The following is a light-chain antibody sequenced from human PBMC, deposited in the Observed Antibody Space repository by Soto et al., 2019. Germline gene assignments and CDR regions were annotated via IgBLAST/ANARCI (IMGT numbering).Light chain of an antibody. CDR2: DVT. Sequence: QSALTQPASVSGSSGQSITVSCTGTSRDVGGYNYVSWYQQHPGKAPRLMIYDVTNRPSGVSDRFSGSKSGNTASLTISGLQAEDEADYYCSSYRRGSTYVFGTGTKLTVL. CDR3: SSYRRGSTYV. J-gene: IGLJ1*01. CDR1: SRDVGGYNY. V-gene: IGLV2-14*03.